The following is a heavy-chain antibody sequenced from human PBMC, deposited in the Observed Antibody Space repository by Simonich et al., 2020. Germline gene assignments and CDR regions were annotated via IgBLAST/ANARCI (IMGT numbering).Heavy chain of an antibody. CDR1: GFTFSSYS. D-gene: IGHD3-16*01. J-gene: IGHJ3*02. V-gene: IGHV3-21*01. CDR3: AREQARGGAFDI. CDR2: KSSSSSYK. Sequence: EVQLVESGGGLVKPGGSLRLSCAASGFTFSSYSMNWVRQAPEKGMKWVSSKSSSSSYKYYADSGKGRFTISRDNAKNSLYLQMNSLRAEDTAVYYCAREQARGGAFDIWGQGTMVTVSS.